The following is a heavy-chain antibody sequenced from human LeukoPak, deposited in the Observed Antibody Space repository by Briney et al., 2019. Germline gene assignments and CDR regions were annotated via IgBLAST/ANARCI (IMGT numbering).Heavy chain of an antibody. Sequence: PGRSLRLSCAASGYTFINYGMHWVRQAPGKGLEWVAVISYDGSDTFYTDSVKGRFTISRDDAKNTVSLHMNSLRVEDTAVYYCARDLSSSSGYDAFDIWGQGTMVTVSS. CDR2: ISYDGSDT. J-gene: IGHJ3*02. CDR3: ARDLSSSSGYDAFDI. D-gene: IGHD6-6*01. CDR1: GYTFINYG. V-gene: IGHV3-30*03.